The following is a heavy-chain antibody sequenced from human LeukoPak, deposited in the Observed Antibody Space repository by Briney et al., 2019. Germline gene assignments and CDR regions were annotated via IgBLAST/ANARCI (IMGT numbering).Heavy chain of an antibody. CDR1: GFTVSSNY. CDR2: ISGSGGST. J-gene: IGHJ3*02. Sequence: GGSLRLSCAASGFTVSSNYMSWVRQAPGKGLEWVSAISGSGGSTYYADSVKGRFTISRDNSKNTLYLQMNSLRAEDTALYYCAKDTYGDYEAFDIWGQGTMVTVSS. D-gene: IGHD4-17*01. CDR3: AKDTYGDYEAFDI. V-gene: IGHV3-23*01.